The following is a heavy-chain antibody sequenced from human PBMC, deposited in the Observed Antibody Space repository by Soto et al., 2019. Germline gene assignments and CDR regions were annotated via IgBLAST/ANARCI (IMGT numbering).Heavy chain of an antibody. D-gene: IGHD3-22*01. J-gene: IGHJ4*02. CDR1: GGSISSGGYS. CDR2: IYHSGST. CDR3: ARGADYYDSSGYLDY. V-gene: IGHV4-30-2*01. Sequence: SETLSLTCAVSGGSISSGGYSWSWIRQPPGKGLEWIGYIYHSGSTYYNPSLKSRVTISVDRSKNQFSLRLSSVTAADTAVYYCARGADYYDSSGYLDYWGQGTLVTVSS.